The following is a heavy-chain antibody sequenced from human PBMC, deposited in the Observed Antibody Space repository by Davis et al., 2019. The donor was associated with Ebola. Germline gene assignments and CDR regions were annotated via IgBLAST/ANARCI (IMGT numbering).Heavy chain of an antibody. CDR3: ARVYRAMVDY. V-gene: IGHV4-61*01. CDR2: IYYSGST. CDR1: GGSVSSGSYY. J-gene: IGHJ4*02. D-gene: IGHD5-18*01. Sequence: PGGSLRLSCTVSGGSVSSGSYYWSWIRQPPGKGLEWIGYIYYSGSTNYNPSLKSRVTISVDTSKNQFSLKLSSVTAADTAVYYCARVYRAMVDYWGQGTLVTVSS.